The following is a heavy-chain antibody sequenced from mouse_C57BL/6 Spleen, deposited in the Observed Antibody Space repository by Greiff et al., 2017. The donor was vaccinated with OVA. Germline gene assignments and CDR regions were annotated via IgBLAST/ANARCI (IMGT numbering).Heavy chain of an antibody. CDR1: GFTFSSYA. Sequence: EVMLVESGGGLVKPGGSLKLSCAASGFTFSSYAMSWVRQTPEKRLEWVATISDGGSYTYYPDNVKGRFTISRDNAKTNLYRQMSHLKSEDTAVYYSARDTLPFYRYFDVWGTGTTVTVSS. CDR3: ARDTLPFYRYFDV. CDR2: ISDGGSYT. V-gene: IGHV5-4*01. J-gene: IGHJ1*03.